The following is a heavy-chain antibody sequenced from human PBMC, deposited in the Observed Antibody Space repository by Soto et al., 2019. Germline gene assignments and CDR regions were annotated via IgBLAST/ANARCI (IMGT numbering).Heavy chain of an antibody. CDR1: GFTFSDSG. CDR3: ARSTGTGSDY. J-gene: IGHJ4*02. D-gene: IGHD1-1*01. Sequence: PGGSLRLSCAASGFTFSDSGMHWVRQASGKGLEWVGRMRSKANGYATAYAASVKGRFTVSRDDSKNTVYLQMNGLKIEDTAVYYCARSTGTGSDYWGQGTLVTVSS. V-gene: IGHV3-73*01. CDR2: MRSKANGYAT.